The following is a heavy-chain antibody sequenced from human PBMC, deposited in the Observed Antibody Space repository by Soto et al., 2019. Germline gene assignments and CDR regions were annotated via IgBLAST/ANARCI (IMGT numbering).Heavy chain of an antibody. CDR1: GVPISSTSYF. J-gene: IGHJ6*02. D-gene: IGHD6-13*01. Sequence: QVQLQASGPRLVKPSETVSLTCSVSGVPISSTSYFWAWIRHPPGKGLEWIGSTYLDGRISYNPSLEIRLTIAVDTSKKHSSLTMTSATASHTALYYCARRGYGLDVWGQGTTVKVSS. V-gene: IGHV4-39*01. CDR2: TYLDGRI. CDR3: ARRGYGLDV.